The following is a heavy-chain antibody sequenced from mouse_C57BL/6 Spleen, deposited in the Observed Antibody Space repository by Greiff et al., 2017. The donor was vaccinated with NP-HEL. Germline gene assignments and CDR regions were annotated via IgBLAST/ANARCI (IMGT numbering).Heavy chain of an antibody. J-gene: IGHJ2*01. CDR2: IYPRSGNT. V-gene: IGHV1-81*01. D-gene: IGHD4-1*01. Sequence: VQLQESGAELARPGASVKLSCKASGYTFTSYGISWVKQRTGQGLEWIGEIYPRSGNTYYNEKFKGKATLTADKSSNISYMELRSLTSEDSAVYFCARRVTGTHGDYWGQGTTLTVSS. CDR3: ARRVTGTHGDY. CDR1: GYTFTSYG.